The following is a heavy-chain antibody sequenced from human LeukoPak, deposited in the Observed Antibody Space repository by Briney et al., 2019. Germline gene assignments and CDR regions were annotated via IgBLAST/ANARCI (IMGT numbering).Heavy chain of an antibody. Sequence: SETLSLTYTVSGDSITNSRYFWGWIRQPPGRGLEWIGNFYYSGSTYYNPSLKSRVTISVDRSKNQFSLKLSSVAAADTAIYYCASLGVPRLAASFDCWGQGVLITVSS. CDR3: ASLGVPRLAASFDC. V-gene: IGHV4-39*01. J-gene: IGHJ4*02. D-gene: IGHD6-13*01. CDR2: FYYSGST. CDR1: GDSITNSRYF.